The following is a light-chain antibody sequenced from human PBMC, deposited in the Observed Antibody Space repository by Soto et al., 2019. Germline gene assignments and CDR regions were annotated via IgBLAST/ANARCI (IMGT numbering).Light chain of an antibody. J-gene: IGLJ2*01. Sequence: QSALTQPASVSGSPGQSITISCTGTSSDIGGYNYVSWYQQYPGKAPKLMIYGVSNRPSGVSNRFSASKFGNTASLTISGLHPEDEADYYCSSHAGNTLVVFDGGTKLTVL. CDR3: SSHAGNTLVV. V-gene: IGLV2-14*01. CDR1: SSDIGGYNY. CDR2: GVS.